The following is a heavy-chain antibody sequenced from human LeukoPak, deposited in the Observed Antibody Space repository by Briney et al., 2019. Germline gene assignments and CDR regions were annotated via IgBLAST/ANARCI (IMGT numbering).Heavy chain of an antibody. CDR2: IYTSGSA. CDR1: GVSISSYY. V-gene: IGHV4-4*07. CDR3: ARDQIAAPRYYYMDV. J-gene: IGHJ6*03. D-gene: IGHD3-22*01. Sequence: SETLSLTCTVSGVSISSYYWSWIRQPAGNGLEWIGRIYTSGSANYNPSLKSRVTMSVDTSKNQFSLTLSSVTAADTAVYYCARDQIAAPRYYYMDVWGKGTTVTVSS.